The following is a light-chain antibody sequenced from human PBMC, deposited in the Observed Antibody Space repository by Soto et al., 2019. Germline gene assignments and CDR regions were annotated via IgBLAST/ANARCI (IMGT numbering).Light chain of an antibody. CDR1: QSVSRK. CDR3: QEYNNWPPMYT. CDR2: DTS. J-gene: IGKJ2*01. Sequence: EMVMTQSPATLSVSPGERATLSCRASQSVSRKLAWYQQRPGQAPRLLVYDTSTRATGSPGRFSGSGSGTDFTLTISSLQSEDFAVYYCQEYNNWPPMYTFGQGTKLEIK. V-gene: IGKV3-15*01.